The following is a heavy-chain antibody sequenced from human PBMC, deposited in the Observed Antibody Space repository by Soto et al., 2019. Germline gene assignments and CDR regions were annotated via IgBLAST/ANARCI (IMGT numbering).Heavy chain of an antibody. J-gene: IGHJ3*02. Sequence: QVQLVQSGAEVKKPGSSVKVSCQASGGTFSNHPVSWVRQVPGQGLEWMGGIIPTFDVTNYAQRLQGRVTITADKSTSTVYLELSSLRSEDTALYYCARVESGFDMWGQGTMVTVSS. CDR2: IIPTFDVT. V-gene: IGHV1-69*17. CDR3: ARVESGFDM. CDR1: GGTFSNHP.